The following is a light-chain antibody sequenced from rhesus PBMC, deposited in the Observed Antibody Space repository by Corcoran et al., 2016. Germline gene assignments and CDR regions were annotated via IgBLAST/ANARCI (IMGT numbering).Light chain of an antibody. CDR1: QSISSW. CDR2: KAS. CDR3: LQYSSSPFT. Sequence: DIQMTQSPSSLSASVGDTVTITCRASQSISSWLDWYQQKPGNAPKLLIYKASSLQSGVPSRVSGSGSGTDFTLTISSLQPEDFSTYSCLQYSSSPFTFGPGTKLDIK. J-gene: IGKJ3*01. V-gene: IGKV1-22*01.